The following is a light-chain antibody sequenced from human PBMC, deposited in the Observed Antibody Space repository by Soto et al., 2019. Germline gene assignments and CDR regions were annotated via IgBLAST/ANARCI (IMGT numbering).Light chain of an antibody. CDR1: QSVSIN. J-gene: IGKJ1*01. Sequence: EIVLTQSPATLSVSPVERATLSCRASQSVSINLASYQQKPGQAPRRLIYGASTRATGIPARFSGSGSGTEFTLTISSLQSGDFAVYYCQQYADWPRTCGQGTKGDIK. CDR3: QQYADWPRT. V-gene: IGKV3-15*01. CDR2: GAS.